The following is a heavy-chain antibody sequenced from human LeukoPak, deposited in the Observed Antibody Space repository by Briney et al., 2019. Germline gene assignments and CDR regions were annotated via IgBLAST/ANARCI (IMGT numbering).Heavy chain of an antibody. D-gene: IGHD1-1*01. CDR1: GGSISGYY. CDR2: IFYSGSA. V-gene: IGHV4-59*01. Sequence: PSETLSLTCTVSGGSISGYYWNWIRQPPGKGLEWIGYIFYSGSADYNPALKSRVTISVDTSKNQFSLKLSSVTAADTAVYYCAGDKVPGDYWGQGTLVTASS. CDR3: AGDKVPGDY. J-gene: IGHJ4*02.